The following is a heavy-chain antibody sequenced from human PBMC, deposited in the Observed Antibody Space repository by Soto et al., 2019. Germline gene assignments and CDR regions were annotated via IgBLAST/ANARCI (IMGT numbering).Heavy chain of an antibody. D-gene: IGHD1-26*01. CDR3: AKDWDDAFDI. V-gene: IGHV3-30*18. CDR1: GFTFSSYG. Sequence: QVQLVESGGGVVQPGRSLRLSCAASGFTFSSYGMHWVRQAPGKGLEWVAVISYDGSNKYYADSVKGRFTISRDNSKNTLSLQMNSLRAEDTAVYYCAKDWDDAFDIWGQGTMVTVSP. CDR2: ISYDGSNK. J-gene: IGHJ3*02.